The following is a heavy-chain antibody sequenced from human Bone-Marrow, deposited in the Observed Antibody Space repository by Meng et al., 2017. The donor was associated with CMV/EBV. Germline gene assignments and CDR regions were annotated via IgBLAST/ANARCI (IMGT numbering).Heavy chain of an antibody. CDR1: GYTFTGYY. Sequence: ASVKVSCKASGYTFTGYYMHWVRQAPGQGLEWMGWINPNSGGTNYAQKFQGRVTMTRDTSISTAYMELSRLRSDDTAVYYCARDLTGYCSSTSCYTSHYYYGMDVWGQGTTVTLYS. D-gene: IGHD2-2*02. V-gene: IGHV1-2*02. J-gene: IGHJ6*02. CDR3: ARDLTGYCSSTSCYTSHYYYGMDV. CDR2: INPNSGGT.